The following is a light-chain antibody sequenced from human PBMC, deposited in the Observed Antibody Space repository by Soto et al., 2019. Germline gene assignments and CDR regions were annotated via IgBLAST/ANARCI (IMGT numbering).Light chain of an antibody. Sequence: EILLTQSPATLSLSPGERATLSCRASQSITRYLTWYQQKPGQAPRLLIYDASNRATGIPARFSGSGSGTDFPLTITSLEPEDFAVYYCHQRTDWPLTFGGGTKVEIK. J-gene: IGKJ4*01. CDR3: HQRTDWPLT. CDR2: DAS. V-gene: IGKV3-11*01. CDR1: QSITRY.